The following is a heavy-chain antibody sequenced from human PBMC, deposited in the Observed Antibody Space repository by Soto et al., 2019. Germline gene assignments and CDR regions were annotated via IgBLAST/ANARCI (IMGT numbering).Heavy chain of an antibody. Sequence: SVKVSCKASGGTFSSYAISWVRQAPGQGLEWMGGIIPIFGTANYAQKFQGRVTITADKSTSTAYMELSSLRSEDTAVYYCARDPRITFFGVVPSQGWFDPWRQRTLVTVSS. D-gene: IGHD3-3*01. CDR2: IIPIFGTA. V-gene: IGHV1-69*06. J-gene: IGHJ5*02. CDR1: GGTFSSYA. CDR3: ARDPRITFFGVVPSQGWFDP.